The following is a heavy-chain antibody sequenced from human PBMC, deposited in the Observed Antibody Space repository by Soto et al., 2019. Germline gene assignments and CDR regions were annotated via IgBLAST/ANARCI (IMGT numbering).Heavy chain of an antibody. V-gene: IGHV4-61*08. CDR3: ARHSGIAAAGQLDY. CDR1: GGSISSGGYY. D-gene: IGHD6-13*01. Sequence: PSETLSLTCTVSGGSISSGGYYWSWIRQHPGKGLEWIGYIYYSGSTNYNPSLKSRVTISVDTSKNQFSLKLSSVTAADTAVYYCARHSGIAAAGQLDYWGQGTLVTVSS. J-gene: IGHJ4*02. CDR2: IYYSGST.